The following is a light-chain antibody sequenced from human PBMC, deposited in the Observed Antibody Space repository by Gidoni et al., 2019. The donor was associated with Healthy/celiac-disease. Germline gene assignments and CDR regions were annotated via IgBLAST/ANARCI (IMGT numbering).Light chain of an antibody. CDR3: QQSRNWHPALT. Sequence: EIVLTHSPAPLSLSPGERATRSCRASQSVSSYLAWYQQKPGQAPRLLIYDASNRATGIPARVSGSGSGTDFTLTISSLETEDFAVYYCQQSRNWHPALTFGGGTKVEIK. V-gene: IGKV3-11*01. CDR1: QSVSSY. J-gene: IGKJ4*01. CDR2: DAS.